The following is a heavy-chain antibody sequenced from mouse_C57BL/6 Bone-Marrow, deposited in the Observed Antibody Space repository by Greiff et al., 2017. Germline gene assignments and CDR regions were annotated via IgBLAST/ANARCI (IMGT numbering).Heavy chain of an antibody. D-gene: IGHD2-4*01. CDR3: ARILYYEYDVYYFDY. CDR1: GYTFTSYW. Sequence: QVQLQQPGAELVMPGASVKLSCKASGYTFTSYWMHWVKQRPGQGLEWIGEIDPSDSYTNYNQKFKGKSKLTVDKSSSTAYMQLSSLTSEDSAVYYCARILYYEYDVYYFDYWGHGTTLTVSS. J-gene: IGHJ2*01. CDR2: IDPSDSYT. V-gene: IGHV1-69*01.